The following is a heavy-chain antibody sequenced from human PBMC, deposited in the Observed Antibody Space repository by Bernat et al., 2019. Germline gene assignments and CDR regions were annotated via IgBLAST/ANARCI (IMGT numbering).Heavy chain of an antibody. D-gene: IGHD3-10*01. CDR1: GGSFSGYY. Sequence: QVQLQQWGAGLLKPSETLSLTCAVYGGSFSGYYWSWIRQPPGKGLEWIGEINHSGSTNYNPSLKSRVTISVDTSKNQFSLKLSSVTAADTAVYYCARPRRYYGSGRAFDIWGQGTMVTVSS. CDR3: ARPRRYYGSGRAFDI. CDR2: INHSGST. J-gene: IGHJ3*02. V-gene: IGHV4-34*01.